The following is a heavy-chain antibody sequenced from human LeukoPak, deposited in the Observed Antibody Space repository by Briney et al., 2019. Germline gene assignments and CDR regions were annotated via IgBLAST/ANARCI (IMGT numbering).Heavy chain of an antibody. CDR3: AKKVYYDSSGYIDY. V-gene: IGHV3-23*01. CDR1: GFTFSSYA. Sequence: AGGSPRLSCAASGFTFSSYAMSWVRRAPGKGLEWVSAISGSGGSTYYADSVKGRFTISRDNSKNTLYLQMNSLRAEDTAVYYCAKKVYYDSSGYIDYWGQGTLVTVSS. D-gene: IGHD3-22*01. J-gene: IGHJ4*02. CDR2: ISGSGGST.